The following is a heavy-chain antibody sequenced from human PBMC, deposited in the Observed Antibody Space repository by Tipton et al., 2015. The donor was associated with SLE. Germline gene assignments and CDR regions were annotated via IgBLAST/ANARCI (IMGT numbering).Heavy chain of an antibody. Sequence: TLSLTCTVSGDSISSDDYHWSWIRQHPGKGLEWIGYIYNSGNTNYNPSLRSRVIISVDTSRNQFSLRLRSATAADTAVYYCASEILRDYGSAWGPDYWGQGTLVTVSS. CDR1: GDSISSDDYH. D-gene: IGHD6-19*01. V-gene: IGHV4-31*03. CDR3: ASEILRDYGSAWGPDY. CDR2: IYNSGNT. J-gene: IGHJ4*02.